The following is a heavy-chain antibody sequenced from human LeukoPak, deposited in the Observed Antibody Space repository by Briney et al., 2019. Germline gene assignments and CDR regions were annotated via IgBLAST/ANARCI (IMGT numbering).Heavy chain of an antibody. CDR2: ISGSGSDL. Sequence: GGSLRLSCIAYGFTFSDYYMNWIRQAPGRGLEWVSYISGSGSDLYYADSVKGRFTISRDNAKNSLYLQMNSLRAEDTAVYYCASLCYYYGSGSPIDYWGQGTLVTVSS. V-gene: IGHV3-11*04. J-gene: IGHJ4*02. D-gene: IGHD3-10*01. CDR3: ASLCYYYGSGSPIDY. CDR1: GFTFSDYY.